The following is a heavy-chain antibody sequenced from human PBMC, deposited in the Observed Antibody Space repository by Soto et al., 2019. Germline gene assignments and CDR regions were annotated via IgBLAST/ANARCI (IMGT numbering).Heavy chain of an antibody. CDR3: AREGGGSYGAFDI. V-gene: IGHV4-59*01. D-gene: IGHD1-26*01. CDR2: VYNSGST. CDR1: GCSISSYY. Sequence: PSETLSLTCTVFGCSISSYYWSWVRRPPGKGLEWIGYVYNSGSTTYSPSFKSRVTISVDTSKNQFSLKLTSVTAADTAVYYCAREGGGSYGAFDIWGQGTMVTVSS. J-gene: IGHJ3*02.